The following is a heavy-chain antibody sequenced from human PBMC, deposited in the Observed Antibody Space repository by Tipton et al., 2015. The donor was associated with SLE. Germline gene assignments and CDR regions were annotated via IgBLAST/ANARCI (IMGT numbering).Heavy chain of an antibody. CDR3: ARGLAMVRGDSMDY. CDR2: VYYSGST. D-gene: IGHD3-10*01. V-gene: IGHV4-38-2*01. CDR1: GSSISSDDY. J-gene: IGHJ4*02. Sequence: TLSLTCAVSGSSISSDDYWGWIRQPPGKGLEWIGSVYYSGSTHYNPSLKSRLTISVDTSRNLFSLSLSSVTAADTAVYYCARGLAMVRGDSMDYWGQGTLVTVSS.